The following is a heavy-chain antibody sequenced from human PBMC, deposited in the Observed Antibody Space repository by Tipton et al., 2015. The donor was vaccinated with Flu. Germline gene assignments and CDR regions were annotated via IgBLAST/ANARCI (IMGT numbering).Heavy chain of an antibody. Sequence: TLPLTCTVSGGSISSYYWSWIRQPPGKGLEWIGEINHSGSTNYNPSLKSRVTISVDTSKNQFSLKLSSVTAADTAVYYCARGPESIVGATGGWFDPWGQGTLVTVSS. CDR3: ARGPESIVGATGGWFDP. D-gene: IGHD1-26*01. CDR2: INHSGST. J-gene: IGHJ5*02. CDR1: GGSISSYY. V-gene: IGHV4-34*01.